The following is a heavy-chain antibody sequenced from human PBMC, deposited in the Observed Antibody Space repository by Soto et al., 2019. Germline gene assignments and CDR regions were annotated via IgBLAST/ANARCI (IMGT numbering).Heavy chain of an antibody. J-gene: IGHJ3*02. V-gene: IGHV3-48*02. CDR3: ARDCSGGSCYSVLAFDT. D-gene: IGHD2-15*01. CDR2: ISSSSSTI. Sequence: GGSLRLSCAASGFTFSSYSMNWVRQAPGKGLEWVSYISSSSSTIYYADSVKGRFTISRDNAKNSLYLQMNSLRDEDTAVYYCARDCSGGSCYSVLAFDTWCQGTMVTVSS. CDR1: GFTFSSYS.